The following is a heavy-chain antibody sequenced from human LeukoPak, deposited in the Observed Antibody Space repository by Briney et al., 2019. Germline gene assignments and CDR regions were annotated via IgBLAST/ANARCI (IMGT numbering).Heavy chain of an antibody. J-gene: IGHJ3*02. CDR2: ISPSSYI. CDR3: AREYYDSSGYSHDAFDI. V-gene: IGHV3-21*01. CDR1: GFTFSTYG. D-gene: IGHD3-22*01. Sequence: GGSLRLSCAASGFTFSTYGMNWVRQAPGKGLEWVSSISPSSYINYADSLKGRFTISRDNAKNSLYLQMNSLRVGDTAVYYCAREYYDSSGYSHDAFDIWGQGTVVTVS.